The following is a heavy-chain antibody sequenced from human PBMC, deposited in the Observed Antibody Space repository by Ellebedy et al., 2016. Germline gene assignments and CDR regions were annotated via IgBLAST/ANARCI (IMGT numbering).Heavy chain of an antibody. D-gene: IGHD1-20*01. V-gene: IGHV3-23*01. CDR1: GFTFSTYA. CDR2: ISASGGDT. J-gene: IGHJ4*02. CDR3: AKGPNWTELGYFDY. Sequence: GGSLRLSCTASGFTFSTYAMSWVRQAPGKGLEWVSSISASGGDTDYADSVKGRFTISRDNSKNTLYLQMNSLRAEGTAVYYCAKGPNWTELGYFDYWGQGTLVTVSS.